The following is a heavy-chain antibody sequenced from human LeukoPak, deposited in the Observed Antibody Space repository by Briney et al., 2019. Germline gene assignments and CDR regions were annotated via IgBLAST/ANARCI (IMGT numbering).Heavy chain of an antibody. CDR3: IRHYYDSSGYNYEFDY. D-gene: IGHD3-22*01. CDR2: IRSKANSYAT. Sequence: GGSLRLSCAASGFTFSGPAMHWVRQASGKGLEWVGRIRSKANSYATAYAASVKGRFTISRDDSKNTAYLQMNSLKTEDTAVYYCIRHYYDSSGYNYEFDYWGQGTLVTVSS. J-gene: IGHJ4*02. CDR1: GFTFSGPA. V-gene: IGHV3-73*01.